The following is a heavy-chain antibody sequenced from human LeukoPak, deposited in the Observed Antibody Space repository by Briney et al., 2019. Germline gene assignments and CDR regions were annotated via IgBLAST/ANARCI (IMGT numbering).Heavy chain of an antibody. CDR1: GFTFSSYA. CDR2: ISGSGGST. D-gene: IGHD3-22*01. V-gene: IGHV3-23*01. J-gene: IGHJ3*02. CDR3: AKEGRFYDSSGYYSGAFDI. Sequence: GGSLRLSCAASGFTFSSYAMSWVRQAPGKGLEWVSAISGSGGSTYYADSVNGRFTISRYNSQNTLYLQMNSLRAEDTAVYYCAKEGRFYDSSGYYSGAFDIWGQGTMVTVSS.